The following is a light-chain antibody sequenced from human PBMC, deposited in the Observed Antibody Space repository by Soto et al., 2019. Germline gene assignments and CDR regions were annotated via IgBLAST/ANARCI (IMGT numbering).Light chain of an antibody. CDR1: QSLSSD. J-gene: IGKJ1*01. CDR2: GAS. Sequence: EIVMTQSPATLSVSPGERATLSCRASQSLSSDLAWYQQKPGQAPRLLIFGASTRATGIPARFSGSGSGTEFTLTISSLQSEAFGVYFCQQYNDWPRGTFGQGTKVEIK. CDR3: QQYNDWPRGT. V-gene: IGKV3-15*01.